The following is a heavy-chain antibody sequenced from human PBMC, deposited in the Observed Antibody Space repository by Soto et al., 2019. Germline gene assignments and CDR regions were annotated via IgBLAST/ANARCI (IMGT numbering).Heavy chain of an antibody. J-gene: IGHJ6*03. CDR1: GYTFTSYY. Sequence: ASVKVSCKASGYTFTSYYMHWVRQAPGQGLEWMGIINPNSGNTGYAQKFQGRVTMTRNTSISTAYMELSSLRSEDTAVYYCARREGRYFDWLPYYYYYMDVWGKGTTVTVSS. CDR2: INPNSGNT. D-gene: IGHD3-9*01. CDR3: ARREGRYFDWLPYYYYYMDV. V-gene: IGHV1-8*02.